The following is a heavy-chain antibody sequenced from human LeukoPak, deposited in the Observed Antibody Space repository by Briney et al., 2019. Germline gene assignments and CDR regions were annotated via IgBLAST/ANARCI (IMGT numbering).Heavy chain of an antibody. D-gene: IGHD6-19*01. J-gene: IGHJ3*02. Sequence: ASVKVSCKASGYTFTDYAMNWVRQAPGQGLEWMGWISAYNGNTNYAQKLQGRVTMTTDTATSTAYMELRSLRSDDTAVYYCARDNGSGWYGVAFDIWGQGTMVTVSS. CDR1: GYTFTDYA. CDR2: ISAYNGNT. V-gene: IGHV1-18*01. CDR3: ARDNGSGWYGVAFDI.